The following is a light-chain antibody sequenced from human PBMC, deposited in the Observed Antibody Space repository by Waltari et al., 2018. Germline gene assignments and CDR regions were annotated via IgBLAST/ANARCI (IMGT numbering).Light chain of an antibody. Sequence: EIVLTQSPGTLSLSPGEGATLSCRASQSVGRSLVWYQQKPGQAPRLVSSGASSRATSIPDRFSGSGSGTDFSLTISRLEPEDFAVYYCQHYVRLPVTFGRGTKVEIK. CDR1: QSVGRS. CDR3: QHYVRLPVT. CDR2: GAS. V-gene: IGKV3-20*01. J-gene: IGKJ4*02.